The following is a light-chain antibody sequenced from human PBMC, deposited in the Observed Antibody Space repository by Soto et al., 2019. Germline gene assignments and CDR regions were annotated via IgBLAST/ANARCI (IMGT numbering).Light chain of an antibody. CDR3: QQYGSSPSS. CDR1: QSVSSSY. Sequence: EIVLTQSPGTLSLSPGERATLSCRASQSVSSSYLAWYQQKPGQAPRLLIYGASSRATGIPGRFSVSGSGTDFTLTISRLEPEDVAVYYCQQYGSSPSSFGPGTKVDIK. J-gene: IGKJ3*01. V-gene: IGKV3-20*01. CDR2: GAS.